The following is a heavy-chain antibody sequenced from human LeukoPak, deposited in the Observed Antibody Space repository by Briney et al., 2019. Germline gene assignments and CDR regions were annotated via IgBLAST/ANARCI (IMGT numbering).Heavy chain of an antibody. J-gene: IGHJ6*03. Sequence: PGGSLRLSCAASGFTFSSYWMGWVRQAPGKGLEWVANIKQDGSEKYYVDSVKGRFTISRDNAKNSLYLQMNSLRAEDTAVYYCARERITMVRGVIIRNYYYYYMDVWGKGTTVTISS. CDR1: GFTFSSYW. CDR3: ARERITMVRGVIIRNYYYYYMDV. V-gene: IGHV3-7*01. CDR2: IKQDGSEK. D-gene: IGHD3-10*01.